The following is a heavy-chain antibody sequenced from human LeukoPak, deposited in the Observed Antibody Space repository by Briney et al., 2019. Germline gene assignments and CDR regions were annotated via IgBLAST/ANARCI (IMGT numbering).Heavy chain of an antibody. J-gene: IGHJ4*02. CDR3: ARVHLRDDSSGYYLDY. CDR2: IYYSGST. V-gene: IGHV4-39*07. Sequence: PSETLSLTCTVSGGSISSSSYYWGWIRQPPGKGLEWIGSIYYSGSTYYNPSLKSRVTISVDTSKNQFSPKLSSVTAADTAVYYCARVHLRDDSSGYYLDYWGQGTLVTVSS. CDR1: GGSISSSSYY. D-gene: IGHD3-22*01.